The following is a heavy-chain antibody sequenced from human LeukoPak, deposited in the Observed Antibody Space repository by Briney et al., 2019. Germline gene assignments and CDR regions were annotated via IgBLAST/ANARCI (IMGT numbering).Heavy chain of an antibody. V-gene: IGHV1-8*01. CDR3: ARGLRRNIVVVPAAPYYYYGMDV. D-gene: IGHD2-2*01. CDR1: GYTFTSYD. J-gene: IGHJ6*02. Sequence: ASVKVSCKASGYTFTSYDINWVRQATGQGLEWMGWMNPNSGNTGYAQKSQGRVTMTRNTSISTAYMELSSLRSEDTAVYYCARGLRRNIVVVPAAPYYYYGMDVWGQGTTVTVSS. CDR2: MNPNSGNT.